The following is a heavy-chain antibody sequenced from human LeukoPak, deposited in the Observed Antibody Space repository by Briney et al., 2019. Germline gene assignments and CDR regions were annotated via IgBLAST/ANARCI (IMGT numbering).Heavy chain of an antibody. Sequence: SVKVSCKASGGTFSSYAISWVRQAPGQGLEWMGGIIPIFGTANYAQKFQGRVTITADESTSTAYMELSSLRSEDTAVYYCASPTIFGVVIKSEGAFDIWGQGTMVTVSS. V-gene: IGHV1-69*13. D-gene: IGHD3-3*01. CDR2: IIPIFGTA. J-gene: IGHJ3*02. CDR1: GGTFSSYA. CDR3: ASPTIFGVVIKSEGAFDI.